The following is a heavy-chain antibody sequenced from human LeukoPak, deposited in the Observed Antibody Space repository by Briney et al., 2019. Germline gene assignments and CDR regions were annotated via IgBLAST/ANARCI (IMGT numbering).Heavy chain of an antibody. CDR1: GFTFDDYT. Sequence: GGSLRLSCAASGFTFDDYTMHWVRQAPGKGLEWVSLISWDGGSTYYADSVKGRFTISRDNSKNTLYLQMNSLRAEDTAVYYCAKDEIIVGATYYFDYWGQGTLVTVSS. D-gene: IGHD1-26*01. J-gene: IGHJ4*02. CDR2: ISWDGGST. CDR3: AKDEIIVGATYYFDY. V-gene: IGHV3-43*01.